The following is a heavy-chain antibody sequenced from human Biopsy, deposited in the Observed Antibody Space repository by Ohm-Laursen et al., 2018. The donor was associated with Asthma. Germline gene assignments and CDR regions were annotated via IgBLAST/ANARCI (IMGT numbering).Heavy chain of an antibody. J-gene: IGHJ4*02. CDR2: VSWNSGSI. CDR3: VKDIRLQLWGFDS. V-gene: IGHV3-9*01. Sequence: SLRLSCSASGFTFSSYAMYWVRQAPGKGLEWVSGVSWNSGSIDYADSVKGRFTISRDNAKNSLYLQMNSLRGADTALYYCVKDIRLQLWGFDSWGQGTLVTVSS. D-gene: IGHD6-13*01. CDR1: GFTFSSYA.